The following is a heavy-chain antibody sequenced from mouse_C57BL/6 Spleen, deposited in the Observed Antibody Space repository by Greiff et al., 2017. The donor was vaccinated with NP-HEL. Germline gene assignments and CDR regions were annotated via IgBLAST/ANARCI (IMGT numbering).Heavy chain of an antibody. V-gene: IGHV5-17*01. Sequence: EVQGVESGGGLVKPGGSLKLSCAASGFTFSDYGMHWVRQAPGKGLEWVAYISSGSSTIYYADTVKGRFTISRDNAKNTLFLQMTSLRSEDTAMYYCAKGGYGSSQFAYWGQGTLVTVSA. J-gene: IGHJ3*01. D-gene: IGHD1-1*01. CDR3: AKGGYGSSQFAY. CDR1: GFTFSDYG. CDR2: ISSGSSTI.